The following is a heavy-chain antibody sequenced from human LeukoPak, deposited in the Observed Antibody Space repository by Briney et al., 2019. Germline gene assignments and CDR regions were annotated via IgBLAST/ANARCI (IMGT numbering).Heavy chain of an antibody. CDR2: MNPNGGNT. D-gene: IGHD4-17*01. J-gene: IGHJ6*03. V-gene: IGHV1-8*01. CDR3: ASYNPTTTVTQNYYYYYYMDV. CDR1: GYTFTSYD. Sequence: ASVKVSCKASGYTFTSYDINWVRQATGQGLEWMGWMNPNGGNTGYAQKFQGRVTMTRNTPISTAYMELSSLRSEDTAVYYCASYNPTTTVTQNYYYYYYMDVWGKGTTVTVSS.